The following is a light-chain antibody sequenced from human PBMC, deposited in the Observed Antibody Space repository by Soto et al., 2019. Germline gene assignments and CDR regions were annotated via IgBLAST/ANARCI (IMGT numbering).Light chain of an antibody. CDR1: SSDGGGYNY. V-gene: IGLV2-14*01. J-gene: IGLJ1*01. CDR3: SSYTSSSTPYV. CDR2: DVS. Sequence: QSVLTQPASVSGSPGQSITISCTGTSSDGGGYNYVSWYQQHPGKAPKLMIYDVSNRPSGVSNRFSGSKSGNTASLTISGLQAEDEADYYCSSYTSSSTPYVFGPGTKVTVL.